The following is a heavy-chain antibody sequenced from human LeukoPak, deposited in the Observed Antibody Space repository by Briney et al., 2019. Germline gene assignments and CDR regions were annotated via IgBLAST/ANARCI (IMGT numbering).Heavy chain of an antibody. V-gene: IGHV3-23*01. CDR3: AKPLPTTVVTRYYFDY. CDR2: ISGSGGST. Sequence: GGSLRLSCAASGFTFSSYPMYWVRQAPGKGLEWVSAISGSGGSTYYADSVKGRFTISRDNSKNTLYLQMNSLRAEDTAVYYCAKPLPTTVVTRYYFDYWGQGTLVTVSS. CDR1: GFTFSSYP. J-gene: IGHJ4*02. D-gene: IGHD4-23*01.